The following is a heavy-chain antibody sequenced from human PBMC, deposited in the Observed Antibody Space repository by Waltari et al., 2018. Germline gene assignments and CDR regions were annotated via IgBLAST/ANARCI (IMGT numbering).Heavy chain of an antibody. CDR1: GYSISSGYY. Sequence: QVQLQESGPGLVKPSETLSLTCAVSGYSISSGYYWGWIRQPPGKGLEWIGSIYHSGSNYDNPSPKSRVTISVDTSKNQFSLKLSSVTAADTAVYYCASFAHTMIVVVDAFDIWGQGTMVTVSS. CDR2: IYHSGSN. J-gene: IGHJ3*02. CDR3: ASFAHTMIVVVDAFDI. V-gene: IGHV4-38-2*01. D-gene: IGHD3-22*01.